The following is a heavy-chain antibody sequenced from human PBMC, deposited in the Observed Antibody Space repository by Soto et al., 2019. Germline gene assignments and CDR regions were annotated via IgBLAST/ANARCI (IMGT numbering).Heavy chain of an antibody. CDR2: IYWDDEE. Sequence: QISLKESGPALVKPTQTLTLTCSFSGFSLTTTGVGVGWIRQPPGKALEWLALIYWDDEERYNPSLKNRLTITKDTSKNLVVLTMTNVDPVDTATYYCALGIAARPFDSWGQGTLVTVSS. D-gene: IGHD6-6*01. CDR3: ALGIAARPFDS. CDR1: GFSLTTTGVG. V-gene: IGHV2-5*02. J-gene: IGHJ4*02.